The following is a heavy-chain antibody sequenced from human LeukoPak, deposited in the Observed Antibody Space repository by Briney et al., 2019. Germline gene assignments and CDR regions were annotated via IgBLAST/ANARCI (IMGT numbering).Heavy chain of an antibody. CDR2: IYYSGST. Sequence: SETLSLTCTVSGGSISSGDYYWSWIRQPPGTGLEWIGYIYYSGSTYYNPSLKSRVTISVDTSRNQFSLKLNSVTAADTAVYYCAREVPWVWNFDLWGRGTLVTVSS. D-gene: IGHD1-26*01. J-gene: IGHJ2*01. CDR1: GGSISSGDYY. V-gene: IGHV4-30-4*01. CDR3: AREVPWVWNFDL.